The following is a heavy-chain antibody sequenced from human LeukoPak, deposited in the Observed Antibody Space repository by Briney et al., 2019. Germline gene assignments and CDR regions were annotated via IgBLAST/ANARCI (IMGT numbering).Heavy chain of an antibody. CDR3: AKDRFLEWLSQYYFDY. D-gene: IGHD3-3*01. CDR2: IRYDGSNK. CDR1: GFTFSSYG. Sequence: GGSLRLSCAASGFTFSSYGMHWVRQAPGKGLEWVAFIRYDGSNKYYADSVKGRFTISRDNSKNTLYLQMNSLRAEDTAVYYCAKDRFLEWLSQYYFDYWGRGTLVTVSS. V-gene: IGHV3-30*02. J-gene: IGHJ4*02.